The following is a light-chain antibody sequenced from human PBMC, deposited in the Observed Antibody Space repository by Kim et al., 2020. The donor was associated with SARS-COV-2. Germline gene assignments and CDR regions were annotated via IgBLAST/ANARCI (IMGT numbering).Light chain of an antibody. V-gene: IGLV1-44*01. J-gene: IGLJ7*01. CDR1: SSNIGSNN. CDR3: AVWDDSLKQGV. Sequence: ELTQPHSASGTPGQRVTISCSGSSSNIGSNNVVWYQQLPGAAPNLLIYSNNPRPSGIPDRFSGSRSGTSASLAISGLQSGDEADYYCAVWDDSLKQGVFGGGTQLTVL. CDR2: SNN.